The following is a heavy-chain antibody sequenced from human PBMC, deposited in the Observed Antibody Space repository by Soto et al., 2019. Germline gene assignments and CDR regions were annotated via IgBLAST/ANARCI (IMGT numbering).Heavy chain of an antibody. V-gene: IGHV4-39*01. J-gene: IGHJ6*03. D-gene: IGHD3-10*01. CDR3: ATLSYGSGSSFYTPYYYYMDV. Sequence: QLQLQESGPGLVKPSETLSLTCTVSGGSISSSSYYWGWIRQPPGKGLEWIGSIYYSGSTYYNPSLKSRVTISVDTSKNQFSLKLSSVTAADTAVYYCATLSYGSGSSFYTPYYYYMDVWGKGTTVTVSS. CDR2: IYYSGST. CDR1: GGSISSSSYY.